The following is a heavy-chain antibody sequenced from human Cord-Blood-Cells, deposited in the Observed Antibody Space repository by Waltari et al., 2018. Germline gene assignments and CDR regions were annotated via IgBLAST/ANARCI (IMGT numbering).Heavy chain of an antibody. CDR3: ARVPLNIYGSGSYFDY. D-gene: IGHD3-10*01. Sequence: QVQLVQSGAEVKKPGSSVKVSCKASGGTFSSYAISWVRQAPGKGLEWMGGIIPILGTANYAQKFQGRVTITADESTSTAYMELSSLRSEDTAVYYCARVPLNIYGSGSYFDYWGQGTLVTVSS. V-gene: IGHV1-69*01. J-gene: IGHJ4*02. CDR2: IIPILGTA. CDR1: GGTFSSYA.